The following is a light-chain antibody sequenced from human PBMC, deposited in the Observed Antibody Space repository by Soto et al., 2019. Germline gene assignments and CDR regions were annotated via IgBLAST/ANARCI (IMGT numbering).Light chain of an antibody. CDR1: QTVNNNY. CDR2: GAS. V-gene: IGKV3-20*01. J-gene: IGKJ4*01. Sequence: ELGLTQSPGTLSLSPGERATLSCRASQTVNNNYLAWYQQIPGQAPRLLISGASGRATGTPDRFSGSASGTDFTLTISRLEPEDLAVYYCQQYGSSPLTFGGGTKV. CDR3: QQYGSSPLT.